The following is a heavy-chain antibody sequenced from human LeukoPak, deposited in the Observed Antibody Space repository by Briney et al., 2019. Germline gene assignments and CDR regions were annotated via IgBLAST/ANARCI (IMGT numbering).Heavy chain of an antibody. CDR2: ISGSGGST. D-gene: IGHD3-3*01. CDR3: AKDHTETIFGVDTDFDY. Sequence: GGSLRLSCAASGFTFSSYAMSWVRQAPGKGLEWVSAISGSGGSTYYAGSVKGRFTISRDNSKNTMYLQMNSLRAEDTAVYYCAKDHTETIFGVDTDFDYWGQGTLVTVSS. CDR1: GFTFSSYA. J-gene: IGHJ4*02. V-gene: IGHV3-23*01.